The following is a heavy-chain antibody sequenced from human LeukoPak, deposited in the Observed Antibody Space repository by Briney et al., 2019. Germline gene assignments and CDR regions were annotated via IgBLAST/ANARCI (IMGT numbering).Heavy chain of an antibody. Sequence: PGGSLRLPCAASGLTFSSYSMNWVRQAPGKGLEWVSSISSSSSYIYYADSVKGRFTISRDNAKNSLYLQMNSLRAEDTAVYYCARAPAAAAFDIWGQGTMVTVSS. V-gene: IGHV3-21*01. CDR3: ARAPAAAAFDI. D-gene: IGHD6-13*01. J-gene: IGHJ3*02. CDR2: ISSSSSYI. CDR1: GLTFSSYS.